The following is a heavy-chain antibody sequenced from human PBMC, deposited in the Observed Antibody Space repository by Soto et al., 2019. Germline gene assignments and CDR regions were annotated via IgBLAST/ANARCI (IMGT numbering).Heavy chain of an antibody. V-gene: IGHV3-33*01. CDR1: GFTFSSYG. Sequence: PGGSLRLPCAASGFTFSSYGMHWVRQAPGKGLEWVAVIWYDGSNKYYADSVKGRFTISRDNSKNTLYLQMNSLRAEDTAVYYCARDYDFWSGYYRGRDYHYGMDVWGQGTTVTVSS. CDR2: IWYDGSNK. CDR3: ARDYDFWSGYYRGRDYHYGMDV. J-gene: IGHJ6*02. D-gene: IGHD3-3*01.